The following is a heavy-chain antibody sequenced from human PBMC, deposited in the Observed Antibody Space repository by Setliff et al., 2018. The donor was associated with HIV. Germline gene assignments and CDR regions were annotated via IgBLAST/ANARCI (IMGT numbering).Heavy chain of an antibody. D-gene: IGHD6-13*01. Sequence: KPSETLSLTCAVYGGSFSGYYWTWIRQPPGKGLEWIWEINHSGSTNYNPSLKSRVTMSVDTSKNQFSLKLNSVTAADTTVFYCARATPGYSSIWYRKGLTYYNHMDVWGKGTKVTVSS. J-gene: IGHJ6*03. CDR3: ARATPGYSSIWYRKGLTYYNHMDV. V-gene: IGHV4-34*01. CDR2: INHSGST. CDR1: GGSFSGYY.